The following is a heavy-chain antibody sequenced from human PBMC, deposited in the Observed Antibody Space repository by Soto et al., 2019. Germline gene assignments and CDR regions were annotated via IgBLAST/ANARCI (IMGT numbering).Heavy chain of an antibody. Sequence: GVSLSLSSAASGCNYSSCWMSWVRQAPGGGLEWMANIKDYGSEKYYVDRVKGRLTISRDNAKNSLYLQMNSLRAEDTAVYYCASSPHKDSRSDYWGQGTLVTVSS. D-gene: IGHD3-22*01. V-gene: IGHV3-7*03. CDR3: ASSPHKDSRSDY. J-gene: IGHJ4*02. CDR2: IKDYGSEK. CDR1: GCNYSSCW.